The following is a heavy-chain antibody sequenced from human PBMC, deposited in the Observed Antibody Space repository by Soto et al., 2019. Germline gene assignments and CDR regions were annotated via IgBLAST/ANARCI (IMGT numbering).Heavy chain of an antibody. Sequence: QVQLVQSRAEVKKPGSSVKVSCKASGGTFSSYAINWVRQAPGQGLEWMGGIIRIFGTPDYAQRFRGRVTITADVSTSSAYMDLSILRCEDTAVYYCARQGSNEYYYYGMDVWGHWTTVTVSS. J-gene: IGHJ6*02. CDR1: GGTFSSYA. CDR2: IIRIFGTP. D-gene: IGHD3-10*01. V-gene: IGHV1-69*12. CDR3: ARQGSNEYYYYGMDV.